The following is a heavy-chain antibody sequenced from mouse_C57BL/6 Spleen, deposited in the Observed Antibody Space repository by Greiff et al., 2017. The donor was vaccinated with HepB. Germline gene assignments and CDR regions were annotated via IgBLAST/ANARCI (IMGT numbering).Heavy chain of an antibody. CDR3: ARWGWLLSSSWFAY. CDR2: INPNNGGT. D-gene: IGHD2-3*01. CDR1: GYTFTDYY. Sequence: EVQLQQSGPELVKPGASVKISCKASGYTFTDYYMNWVKQSHGKSLEWIGDINPNNGGTSYNQKFKGKATLTVDKSSSTAYMELRSLTSEDSAVYYCARWGWLLSSSWFAYWGQGTLVTVSA. J-gene: IGHJ3*01. V-gene: IGHV1-26*01.